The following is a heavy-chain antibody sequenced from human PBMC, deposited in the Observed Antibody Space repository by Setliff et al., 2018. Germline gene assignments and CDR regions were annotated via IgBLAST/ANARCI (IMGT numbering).Heavy chain of an antibody. D-gene: IGHD5-12*01. V-gene: IGHV1-18*01. Sequence: ASVKVSCKTSGFRFTNFGFSWVRQAPGQGLEWLGSISPYSGNTNYPQWLQDRVTMTTDTSTTTVYMEVASLRSDDTAVYYCVRGPGPSVVVAMPFDRWGQGTLVTVSS. J-gene: IGHJ4*02. CDR3: VRGPGPSVVVAMPFDR. CDR1: GFRFTNFG. CDR2: ISPYSGNT.